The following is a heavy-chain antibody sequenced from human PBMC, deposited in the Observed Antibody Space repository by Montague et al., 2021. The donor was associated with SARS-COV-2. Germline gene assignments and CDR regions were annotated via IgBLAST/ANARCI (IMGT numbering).Heavy chain of an antibody. CDR3: AKGFTYYFASGGYPNYFDP. Sequence: SLRLSCAASGFTFSSYAVIWVRQAPGKGLEWVSTISSTGGSTYYADSVKGWFIISRDNSRNTVYMQMNNLRAEDTAVYYCAKGFTYYFASGGYPNYFDPWGQGTLVSVSS. V-gene: IGHV3-23*01. CDR1: GFTFSSYA. D-gene: IGHD3-10*01. CDR2: ISSTGGST. J-gene: IGHJ5*02.